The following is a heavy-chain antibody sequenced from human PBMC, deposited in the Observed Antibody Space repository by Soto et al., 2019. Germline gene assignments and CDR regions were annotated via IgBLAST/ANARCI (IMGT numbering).Heavy chain of an antibody. J-gene: IGHJ4*02. CDR1: GGSISSSSYY. Sequence: SETLSLTCTVSGGSISSSSYYWGWIRQPPGKGLEWIGSIYYSGSTYYNPSLKSRVSISVDTSKNQFSLKLTSVTAADTAVYYCARDKITGLFDYWGQGTLVTVSS. CDR2: IYYSGST. CDR3: ARDKITGLFDY. V-gene: IGHV4-39*01. D-gene: IGHD2-8*02.